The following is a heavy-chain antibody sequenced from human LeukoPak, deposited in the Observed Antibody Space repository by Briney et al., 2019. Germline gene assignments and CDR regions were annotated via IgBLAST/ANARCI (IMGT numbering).Heavy chain of an antibody. D-gene: IGHD2-15*01. Sequence: GGSLRLSCAASGFTFSSCEMTWVRQAPGKGLEWVSYISTIGGTIYYADSVRGRFTISRDHAENSVYLQMDSLRAEDTAVYYCARDERRFCSDGSCYPGDYWGQGTLVTVSS. CDR1: GFTFSSCE. CDR2: ISTIGGTI. CDR3: ARDERRFCSDGSCYPGDY. V-gene: IGHV3-48*03. J-gene: IGHJ4*02.